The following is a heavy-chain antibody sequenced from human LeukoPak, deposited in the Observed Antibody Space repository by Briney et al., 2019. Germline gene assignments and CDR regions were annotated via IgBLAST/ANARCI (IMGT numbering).Heavy chain of an antibody. J-gene: IGHJ6*02. CDR2: IIPIFGTA. V-gene: IGHV1-69*13. CDR3: AINPLPNDYYDSSGPYYYYGMDV. CDR1: GGTFSSYA. Sequence: SVKVSCKASGGTFSSYAISWVRQAPGQGLEWMGGIIPIFGTANYAQKFQGRVTITADESTSTAYMELSSLRSEDTAVYYCAINPLPNDYYDSSGPYYYYGMDVWGQGTTVTVSS. D-gene: IGHD3-22*01.